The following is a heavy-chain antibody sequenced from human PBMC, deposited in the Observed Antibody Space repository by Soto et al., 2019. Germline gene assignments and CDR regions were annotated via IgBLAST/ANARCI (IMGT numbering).Heavy chain of an antibody. J-gene: IGHJ6*02. CDR1: GFTFSFYE. CDR3: ARDGYGDPDYYYAMDL. D-gene: IGHD4-17*01. CDR2: IDTSGSTI. V-gene: IGHV3-48*03. Sequence: GGSLRLSCAASGFTFSFYEMNWVRQAPGKGLEWVSYIDTSGSTIYYVDSVKGRFTISRDNAKKSLYLQMNSLRAEDTAIYYCARDGYGDPDYYYAMDLWGQGTTVTVSS.